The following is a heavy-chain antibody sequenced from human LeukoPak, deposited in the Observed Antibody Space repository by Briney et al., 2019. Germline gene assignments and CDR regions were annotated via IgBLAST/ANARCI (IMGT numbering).Heavy chain of an antibody. J-gene: IGHJ4*02. V-gene: IGHV1-2*02. Sequence: ASVKVSCKASGYTFTGYYMHWVRQAPGQGLEWMGWINPNSGGTNYAQKFQGRVTMTRDTSISTAYMELSRLRSDDTAVYYCARSVGGPFEAIRAFDYWGQGTLVTVSS. CDR2: INPNSGGT. D-gene: IGHD2-15*01. CDR1: GYTFTGYY. CDR3: ARSVGGPFEAIRAFDY.